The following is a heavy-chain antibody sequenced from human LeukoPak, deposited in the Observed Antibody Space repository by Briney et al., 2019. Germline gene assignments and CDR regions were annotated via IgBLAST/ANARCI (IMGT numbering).Heavy chain of an antibody. Sequence: GGSLRLSCAASGFTFSSYSMNWVRQAPGKGREWVSSISSSSSYIYYADSVKGRFTISRDNAKNSLYLQMNSLRAEDTAVYYCARDTGYSYGSDYFDYWGQGTLVTVSS. J-gene: IGHJ4*02. D-gene: IGHD5-18*01. V-gene: IGHV3-21*01. CDR1: GFTFSSYS. CDR2: ISSSSSYI. CDR3: ARDTGYSYGSDYFDY.